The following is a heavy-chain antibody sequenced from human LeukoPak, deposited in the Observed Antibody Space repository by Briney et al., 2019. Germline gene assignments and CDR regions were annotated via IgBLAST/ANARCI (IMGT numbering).Heavy chain of an antibody. J-gene: IGHJ4*02. CDR2: IYYSGST. V-gene: IGHV4-39*01. Sequence: SETLSLTCTVSGGSISSSSYYWGWIRQPPGKGLEWIGSIYYSGSTYYNPSLKGRVTISVDTSKNQFSLKLSSVTAADTAVYYCARFGIYGSGSYSRPYDYWGQGTLVTVSS. CDR3: ARFGIYGSGSYSRPYDY. D-gene: IGHD3-10*01. CDR1: GGSISSSSYY.